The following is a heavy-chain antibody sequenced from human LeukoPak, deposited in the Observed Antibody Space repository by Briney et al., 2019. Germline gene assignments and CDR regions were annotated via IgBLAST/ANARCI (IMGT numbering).Heavy chain of an antibody. J-gene: IGHJ5*02. V-gene: IGHV4-30-2*01. CDR3: AGAAYYYDSSGAFDP. D-gene: IGHD3-22*01. Sequence: PSETLSLTCTVSGGSISSGGYYWSWIRQPPGKGLEWIGYIYHSGSTYYNPSLKSRVTISIDRSKNQFSLKLSSVTAADTAVYYCAGAAYYYDSSGAFDPWGQGTLVTVSS. CDR1: GGSISSGGYY. CDR2: IYHSGST.